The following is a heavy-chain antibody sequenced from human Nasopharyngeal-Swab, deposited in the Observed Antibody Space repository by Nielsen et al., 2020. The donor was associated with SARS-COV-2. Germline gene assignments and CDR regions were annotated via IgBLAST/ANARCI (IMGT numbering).Heavy chain of an antibody. CDR2: IWYDGGKQ. CDR1: GFTFSSYG. CDR3: ARDRVAVTAKDAFDI. V-gene: IGHV3-33*08. Sequence: GGSLRLSCAASGFTFSSYGMQWVRQAPGRGLEWVALIWYDGGKQYYADSVKGRFIISRDNSKNTLYLQMNGLRAEDTAVYYCARDRVAVTAKDAFDIWGQGAMVTVSS. D-gene: IGHD2-21*02. J-gene: IGHJ3*02.